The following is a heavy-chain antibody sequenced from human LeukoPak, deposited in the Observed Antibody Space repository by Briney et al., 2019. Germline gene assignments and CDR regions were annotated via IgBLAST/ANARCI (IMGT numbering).Heavy chain of an antibody. V-gene: IGHV3-11*01. J-gene: IGHJ6*02. CDR2: ISGSTNTI. CDR3: ARGRVVTTGP. Sequence: EWVSYISGSTNTIYYADSVKGRFTISRDNAKNSLYLQMNSLRAEDTAVYYCARGRVVTTGPWGQGTTVTVSS. D-gene: IGHD2-21*02.